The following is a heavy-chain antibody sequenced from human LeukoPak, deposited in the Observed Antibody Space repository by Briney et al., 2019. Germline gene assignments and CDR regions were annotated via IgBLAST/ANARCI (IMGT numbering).Heavy chain of an antibody. D-gene: IGHD3-16*02. Sequence: GASVKVSCTVSGYTLTELSIHWVRQAPGKGHVWVGGFDPEDGETIYAQKFQGRVTMTVDISTDTAYMELSSVRSEDTAVYYCATGRLRFGELSNWFDPWGQGTLVTVSS. CDR3: ATGRLRFGELSNWFDP. CDR2: FDPEDGET. CDR1: GYTLTELS. V-gene: IGHV1-24*01. J-gene: IGHJ5*02.